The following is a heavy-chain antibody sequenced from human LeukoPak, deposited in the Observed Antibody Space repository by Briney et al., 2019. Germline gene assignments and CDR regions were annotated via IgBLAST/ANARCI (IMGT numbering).Heavy chain of an antibody. CDR1: GYTFTDYY. CDR3: ARGRNIAVGGTSLVAH. D-gene: IGHD6-13*01. CDR2: TNPNNGDT. Sequence: ASVKVSCKASGYTFTDYYMHWVRQAPGQGLEWMGWTNPNNGDTSYAQKFQGRVTMTRDTSISTAYMELSSLRSDGTAVYYCARGRNIAVGGTSLVAHWGQGTLVTVSS. J-gene: IGHJ4*02. V-gene: IGHV1-2*02.